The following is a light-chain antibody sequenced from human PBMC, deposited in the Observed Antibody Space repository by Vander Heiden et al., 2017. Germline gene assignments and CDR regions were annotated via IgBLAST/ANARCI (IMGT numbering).Light chain of an antibody. CDR2: AAS. CDR3: QQCYSNLGT. V-gene: IGKV1-39*01. CDR1: QSISSY. J-gene: IGKJ1*01. Sequence: EIQLTHSPSSLSASVGDRVTITCRASQSISSYLNWYQQKPGKAPKLLIYAASSLQSGVPSRFSGSGSGTDFTLTISSLQPEDFATYYCQQCYSNLGTFGQGTKVEIK.